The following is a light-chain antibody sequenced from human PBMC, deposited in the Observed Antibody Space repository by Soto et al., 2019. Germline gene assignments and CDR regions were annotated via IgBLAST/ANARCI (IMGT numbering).Light chain of an antibody. V-gene: IGKV3-15*01. CDR3: QQSNNWPPYT. J-gene: IGKJ2*01. Sequence: EIVMTQSPATLSVSPGERATLSCRASQSISNNLAWYQQQHGQAPRLLIYGASTRATGIPARFSGSGSGTEFTLTISSLQSEDFAVYYCQQSNNWPPYTFGQGTKLEIK. CDR1: QSISNN. CDR2: GAS.